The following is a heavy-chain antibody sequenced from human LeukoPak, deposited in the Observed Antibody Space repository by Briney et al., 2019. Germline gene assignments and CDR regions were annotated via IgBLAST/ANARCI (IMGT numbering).Heavy chain of an antibody. Sequence: SGPTLVNPTQTLTLTCTFSGFSLSINGVGVGWIRQPPGKAREWLTLIYWNDDKRYSPSLKGRLTITKDTSKNQVVLTMTNMDPVDTATYYCAHRAGSGSSRPNTFDIWGQGTMVTVSS. J-gene: IGHJ3*02. CDR2: IYWNDDK. CDR3: AHRAGSGSSRPNTFDI. CDR1: GFSLSINGVG. V-gene: IGHV2-5*01. D-gene: IGHD3-10*01.